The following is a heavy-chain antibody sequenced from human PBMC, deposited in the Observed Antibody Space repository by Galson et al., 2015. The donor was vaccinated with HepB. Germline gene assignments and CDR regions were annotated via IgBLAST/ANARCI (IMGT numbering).Heavy chain of an antibody. D-gene: IGHD3-22*01. Sequence: SLRLSCAASGFTFSDYYMSWVRQAPGKGLEWVSYISSSSSYTNYADSVKGRFTISRDNAKNSLYLQMNSLRAEDTAVYYCARDQDYYDSSQGLDYWGQGTLVTVSS. CDR2: ISSSSSYT. CDR3: ARDQDYYDSSQGLDY. J-gene: IGHJ4*02. V-gene: IGHV3-11*06. CDR1: GFTFSDYY.